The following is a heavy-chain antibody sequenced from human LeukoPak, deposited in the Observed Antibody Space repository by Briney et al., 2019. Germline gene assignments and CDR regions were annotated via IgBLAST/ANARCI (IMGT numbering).Heavy chain of an antibody. V-gene: IGHV3-48*03. Sequence: GGSLRLSCAASGFTFSNYEMNWVRQAPGKGLEWVSFISSSGSLIYYADSVKGRFTISRDNAKNSLYLQMNSLRAEDTAVYYCAGVSSEYWGQGTLVTVSS. D-gene: IGHD3-10*01. J-gene: IGHJ4*02. CDR3: AGVSSEY. CDR1: GFTFSNYE. CDR2: ISSSGSLI.